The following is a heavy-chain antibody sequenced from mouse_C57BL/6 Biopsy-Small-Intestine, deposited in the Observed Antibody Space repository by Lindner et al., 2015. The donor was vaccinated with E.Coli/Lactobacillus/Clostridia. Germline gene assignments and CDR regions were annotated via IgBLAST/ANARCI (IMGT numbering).Heavy chain of an antibody. D-gene: IGHD1-1*01. V-gene: IGHV5-17*01. J-gene: IGHJ3*01. Sequence: VQLQESGGGLVKPGGSLKLSCAASGLTFSDYGMHWVRQAPEKGLEWVAYVSRGSSTIYYADTVKGRFTISRDNAKNTLFLRMTSLRSEDTAMYYCARTGYYGSSAWFGYWGQGTLVTVSA. CDR2: VSRGSSTI. CDR3: ARTGYYGSSAWFGY. CDR1: GLTFSDYG.